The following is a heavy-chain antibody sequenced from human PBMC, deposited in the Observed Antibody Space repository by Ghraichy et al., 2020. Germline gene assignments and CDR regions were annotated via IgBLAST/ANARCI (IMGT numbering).Heavy chain of an antibody. D-gene: IGHD3-10*01. CDR1: GFNSGDYY. J-gene: IGHJ4*02. CDR2: ISGSGSTI. V-gene: IGHV3-11*01. CDR3: ARDHYNSPTGGDY. Sequence: GGSLRLSCAASGFNSGDYYMTWIRQAPGKGLEWVSYISGSGSTIYYADSVRGRFTVSRDNAKNSLYLQMDSLRAEDTAVYYCARDHYNSPTGGDYWGQGTLVTVSS.